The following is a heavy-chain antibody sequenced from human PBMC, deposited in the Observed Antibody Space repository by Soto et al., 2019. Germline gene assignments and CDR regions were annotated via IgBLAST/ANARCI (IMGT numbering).Heavy chain of an antibody. D-gene: IGHD2-15*01. CDR1: GGSISSSSYY. V-gene: IGHV4-39*01. Sequence: PSETLSLTCTVSGGSISSSSYYWGWIRQPPGKGLEWIGSIYYSGSTYYNPSLKSRVTISVDTSKNQFSLKLSSVTAADTAVYYCARLAVVTQVSVREYWGQGTLVTVSS. J-gene: IGHJ4*02. CDR3: ARLAVVTQVSVREY. CDR2: IYYSGST.